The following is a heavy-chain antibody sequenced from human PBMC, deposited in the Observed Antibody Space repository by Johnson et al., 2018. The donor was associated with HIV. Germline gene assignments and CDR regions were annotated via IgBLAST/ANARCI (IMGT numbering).Heavy chain of an antibody. J-gene: IGHJ3*02. CDR3: ARDGETGKDAFDI. V-gene: IGHV3-66*01. CDR1: GFTVSSSY. D-gene: IGHD7-27*01. Sequence: MQLVESGGGSVQPGGSLRLSCAASGFTVSSSYMGWVRQAPGKGLEWLALIYSAGTTYYADSVKDRFTISRDNSKNTVFLQMNLLRVDDTAVYYCARDGETGKDAFDIWGQGTMVIVSS. CDR2: IYSAGTT.